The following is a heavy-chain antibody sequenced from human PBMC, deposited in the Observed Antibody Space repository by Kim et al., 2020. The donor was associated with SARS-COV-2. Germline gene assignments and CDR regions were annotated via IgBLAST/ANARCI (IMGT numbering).Heavy chain of an antibody. CDR3: ARGYNWNYRVDY. D-gene: IGHD1-7*01. J-gene: IGHJ4*02. V-gene: IGHV1-3*01. CDR2: INAGNGNT. Sequence: ASVKVSCKASGYTFTSYAMHWVRQAPGQRLEWMGWINAGNGNTKYSQKFQGRVTITRDTSASTAYMELSSLRSEDTAVYYCARGYNWNYRVDYWGQGTLVTVSS. CDR1: GYTFTSYA.